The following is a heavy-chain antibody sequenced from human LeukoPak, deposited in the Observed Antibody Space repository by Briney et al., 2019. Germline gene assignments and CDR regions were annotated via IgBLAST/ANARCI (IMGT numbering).Heavy chain of an antibody. CDR1: GFTVSSNY. CDR2: IYSGGST. Sequence: PGGSLRLSCAASGFTVSSNYMSWVGHAPGKGLEWVSVIYSGGSTYYADYVKGRFTISRDNSKNTLYLQMNSLRAEDTAVYYWARGMIVVVNVLAYWREGTLVTVSS. CDR3: ARGMIVVVNVLAY. J-gene: IGHJ4*02. D-gene: IGHD3-22*01. V-gene: IGHV3-53*01.